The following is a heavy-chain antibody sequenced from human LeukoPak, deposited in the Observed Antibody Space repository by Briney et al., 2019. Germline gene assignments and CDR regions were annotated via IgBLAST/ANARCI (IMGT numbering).Heavy chain of an antibody. CDR3: AKVGSVNSNYYMDV. CDR2: IRYDGSNK. V-gene: IGHV3-30*02. Sequence: AGGSLRLSCVASGFTFSSYGMHWVRQAPGKGLEWVAFIRYDGSNKYYADSVKGRFTISRDNSKNTLYLQMNSLRAEDTAVYYCAKVGSVNSNYYMDVWGKGTTVTVSS. J-gene: IGHJ6*03. CDR1: GFTFSSYG. D-gene: IGHD2-15*01.